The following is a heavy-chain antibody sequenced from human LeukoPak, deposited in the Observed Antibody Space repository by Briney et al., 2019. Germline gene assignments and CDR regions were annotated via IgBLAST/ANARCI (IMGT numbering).Heavy chain of an antibody. V-gene: IGHV1-2*02. D-gene: IGHD1-26*01. CDR3: ARVRKWEPYGMDV. Sequence: GASVKVSCTASGYTFTGYYMHWVRQAPGQGLEWMGWINPNSGGTNYAQKFQGRVTMTRDTSNSTAYMELSRLRSDDTAVYYCARVRKWEPYGMDVWGQGTTVTVSS. CDR2: INPNSGGT. CDR1: GYTFTGYY. J-gene: IGHJ6*02.